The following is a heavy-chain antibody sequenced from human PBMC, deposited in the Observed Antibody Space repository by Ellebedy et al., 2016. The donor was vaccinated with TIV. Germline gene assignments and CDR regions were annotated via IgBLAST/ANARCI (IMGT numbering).Heavy chain of an antibody. V-gene: IGHV3-21*01. CDR1: GFTFSSYS. D-gene: IGHD6-6*01. J-gene: IGHJ6*02. CDR2: ISSSSSYI. CDR3: ARDREYSRWLYYYYGMDV. Sequence: GESLKISXAASGFTFSSYSMNWVRQAPGKGLEWVSSISSSSSYIYYADSVKGRFTISRDNAKNSLYLQMNSLRAEDTAVYYCARDREYSRWLYYYYGMDVWGQGTTVTVSS.